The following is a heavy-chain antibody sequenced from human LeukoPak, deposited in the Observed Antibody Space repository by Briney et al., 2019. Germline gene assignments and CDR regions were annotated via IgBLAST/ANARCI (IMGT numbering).Heavy chain of an antibody. V-gene: IGHV3-9*01. Sequence: GGSLRLSCAASGFTFDDYAMHWVRQAPGKGLEWVSGISWNSGSMGYADSVEGRFTISRDNAKNSLYLQMNSLRAEDTALYYCAKESSCWYHGMEVWGQGDKVTVSS. CDR2: ISWNSGSM. CDR1: GFTFDDYA. CDR3: AKESSCWYHGMEV. D-gene: IGHD6-19*01. J-gene: IGHJ6*02.